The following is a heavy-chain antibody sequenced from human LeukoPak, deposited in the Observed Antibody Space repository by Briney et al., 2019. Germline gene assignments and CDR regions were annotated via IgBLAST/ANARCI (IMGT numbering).Heavy chain of an antibody. CDR2: IIPIFGTA. D-gene: IGHD6-6*01. J-gene: IGHJ6*03. Sequence: SVKVSCKASGGTFSSYAISWVRQAPGQGFEWMGGIIPIFGTANYAQKFQGRVTITADESTSTAYMELSSLRSEDTAVYYCARVAARSYYYYHYMDVWGKGTTVTVSS. CDR1: GGTFSSYA. CDR3: ARVAARSYYYYHYMDV. V-gene: IGHV1-69*01.